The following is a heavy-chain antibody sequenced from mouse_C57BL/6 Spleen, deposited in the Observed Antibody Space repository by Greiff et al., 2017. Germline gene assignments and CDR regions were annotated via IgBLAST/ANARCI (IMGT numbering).Heavy chain of an antibody. D-gene: IGHD1-1*01. CDR2: INPYNGDP. CDR3: ARSGAFTAEAMDY. Sequence: VQLQQSGPALVKPGASVKISCKASGYSFTGYFMNWLMQSHGTSLEWIGLINPYNGDPFSNQKFKGKATFTVDTSSSTAHMELRSLTSEDSEVYYCARSGAFTAEAMDYWGQGTSVTVSS. V-gene: IGHV1-20*01. J-gene: IGHJ4*01. CDR1: GYSFTGYF.